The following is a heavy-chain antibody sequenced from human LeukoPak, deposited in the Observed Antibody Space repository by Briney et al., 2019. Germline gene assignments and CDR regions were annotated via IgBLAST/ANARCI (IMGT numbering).Heavy chain of an antibody. CDR3: ARGGTMVSTIGY. D-gene: IGHD4/OR15-4a*01. V-gene: IGHV4-39*07. CDR2: IYQSGTT. CDR1: GGSITSNGYY. J-gene: IGHJ4*02. Sequence: SETLSLTCIVSGGSITSNGYYWAWIRQPPGMGLEWMGSIYQSGTTYYNSSLKSRVSMSIATSKNQFSLTLRSVTAADTAVYFCARGGTMVSTIGYWGQGTLVTVSS.